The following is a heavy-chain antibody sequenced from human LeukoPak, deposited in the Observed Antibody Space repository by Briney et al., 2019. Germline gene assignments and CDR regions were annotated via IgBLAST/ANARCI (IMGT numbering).Heavy chain of an antibody. CDR3: ARYNILTASDY. V-gene: IGHV4-59*01. CDR1: GGSIGSYY. J-gene: IGHJ4*02. D-gene: IGHD3-9*01. Sequence: SSETLSPTCTVSGGSIGSYYWSWIRQPPGKGLEWIGYIYYSGSTKYNPSLTSRVTISVDTSKNQFSLKLTSVTAADTAVYYCARYNILTASDYWGQGILVTVSS. CDR2: IYYSGST.